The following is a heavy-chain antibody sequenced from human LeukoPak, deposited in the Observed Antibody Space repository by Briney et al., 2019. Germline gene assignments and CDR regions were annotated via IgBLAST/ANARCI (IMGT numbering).Heavy chain of an antibody. CDR1: GGTVSSYA. CDR3: ARDRRIQLWSYYFDY. Sequence: SVKVSCKASGGTVSSYAISWVRQAPGQGLEWMGGIIPIFGTANYAQKFQGRVTITADESTSTAYMELSSLRSEDTAVYYCARDRRIQLWSYYFDYWGQGTLVTVPS. J-gene: IGHJ4*02. D-gene: IGHD5-18*01. V-gene: IGHV1-69*01. CDR2: IIPIFGTA.